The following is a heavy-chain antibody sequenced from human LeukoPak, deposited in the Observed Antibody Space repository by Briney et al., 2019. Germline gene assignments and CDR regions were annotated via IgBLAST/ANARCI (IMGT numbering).Heavy chain of an antibody. Sequence: GASVKVSCKASGGTFSSYAISWVRQAPGQGLEWMGGIIPIFGTANYAQKFQGRVTITADESTSTAYMELSSLRSEDTAVYYCMRERRYYYDSSASIGSYSVNWFDPWGQGTLVTVSS. CDR1: GGTFSSYA. V-gene: IGHV1-69*01. CDR3: MRERRYYYDSSASIGSYSVNWFDP. D-gene: IGHD3-22*01. J-gene: IGHJ5*02. CDR2: IIPIFGTA.